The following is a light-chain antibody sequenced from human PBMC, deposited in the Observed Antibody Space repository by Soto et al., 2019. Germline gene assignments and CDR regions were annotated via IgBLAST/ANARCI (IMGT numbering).Light chain of an antibody. CDR3: SSYAGGSTLV. Sequence: QSALTQPSSVSGSPGQSITISCTGTSSDVGSYTRVSWYQHHPGKAPKLIIYEGNKRPSGLSNRFSGSKSANTASLTISGLQTEDEADYYCSSYAGGSTLVFGGGTKLTVL. CDR1: SSDVGSYTR. CDR2: EGN. J-gene: IGLJ2*01. V-gene: IGLV2-23*01.